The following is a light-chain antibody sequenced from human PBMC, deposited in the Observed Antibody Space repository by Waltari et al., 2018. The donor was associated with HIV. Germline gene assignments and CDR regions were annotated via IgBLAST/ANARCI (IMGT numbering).Light chain of an antibody. CDR2: GTS. V-gene: IGKV3-15*01. Sequence: EIVMTQSPAALSVSPGDRAPLSCRASQSVSTNLAWYQQKPGQAPRLLIYGTSTRATGISDRFSGSGSGTEFTLTISSLQSEDFAVYYCHQYNNWPPWTFGQGTKVEIK. J-gene: IGKJ1*01. CDR1: QSVSTN. CDR3: HQYNNWPPWT.